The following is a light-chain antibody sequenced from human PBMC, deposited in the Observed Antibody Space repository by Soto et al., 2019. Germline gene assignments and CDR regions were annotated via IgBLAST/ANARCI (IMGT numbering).Light chain of an antibody. J-gene: IGLJ1*01. V-gene: IGLV2-23*02. CDR1: SSDVGYYNL. CDR3: CSYAGSTTHYV. Sequence: QSVLTQPAAVSGSTGQSITISCPGPSSDVGYYNLVSWYQQHPGKAPKLIIYEVNKRPSGFSNRFSGSKSGNTASLTISGLQAEDEADYYCCSYAGSTTHYVFGTGTKVTVL. CDR2: EVN.